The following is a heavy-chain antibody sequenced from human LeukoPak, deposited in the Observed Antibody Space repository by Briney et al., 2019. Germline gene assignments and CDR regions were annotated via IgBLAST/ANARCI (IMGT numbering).Heavy chain of an antibody. J-gene: IGHJ6*03. V-gene: IGHV4-34*01. CDR3: ARVTGDLEWLLPPCYMYV. Sequence: SETLSLTCAVYGGSFSGYYWSWTRQPPGKGLEWIGEINHGGSTNYNPSLKGRVTISLDTSKNQFSLKLTSVTAADTAVYYCARVTGDLEWLLPPCYMYVWGKGTTVTVSS. D-gene: IGHD3-3*01. CDR1: GGSFSGYY. CDR2: INHGGST.